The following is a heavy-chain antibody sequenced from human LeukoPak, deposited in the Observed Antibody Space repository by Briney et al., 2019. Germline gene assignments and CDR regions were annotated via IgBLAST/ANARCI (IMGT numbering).Heavy chain of an antibody. V-gene: IGHV1-18*01. J-gene: IGHJ6*02. Sequence: GASGKVSCKASGYTFTSYGISWVRQAPGQGLEWMGWISAYNGNTNYAQKLQGRVTMTTDTSTSTAYMELRSLRSDDTAVYYCAVRERDYYYGMDVWGQGTTVTVSS. CDR3: AVRERDYYYGMDV. CDR2: ISAYNGNT. D-gene: IGHD1-26*01. CDR1: GYTFTSYG.